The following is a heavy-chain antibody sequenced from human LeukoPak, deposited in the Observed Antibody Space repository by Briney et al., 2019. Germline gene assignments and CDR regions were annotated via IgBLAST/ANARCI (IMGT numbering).Heavy chain of an antibody. CDR1: GFTFDDYA. D-gene: IGHD3-22*01. V-gene: IGHV3-9*01. CDR2: ISWNSGSI. CDR3: ARGAMIVVGPPGGY. Sequence: QTGGSLRLSCAASGFTFDDYAMHWVRQAPGKGLEWVSGISWNSGSIGYADSVKGRFTISRDNAKNSLYLQMNSLRAEDTAVYYCARGAMIVVGPPGGYWGQGTLVTVSS. J-gene: IGHJ4*02.